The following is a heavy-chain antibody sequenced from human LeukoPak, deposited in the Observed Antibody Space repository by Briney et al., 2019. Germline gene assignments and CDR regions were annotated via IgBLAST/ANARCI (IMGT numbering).Heavy chain of an antibody. CDR2: ISGSGGST. V-gene: IGHV3-23*01. J-gene: IGHJ5*02. CDR1: GFTFSSYA. CDR3: ARDRRRNWFDP. Sequence: GGSLRLSCAASGFTFSSYAMSWVRQAPGKGLEWVSGISGSGGSTYYADSVKGRFTISRDNSKNTLYLQMNSLRAEDTAVYYCARDRRRNWFDPWGQGTLVTASS.